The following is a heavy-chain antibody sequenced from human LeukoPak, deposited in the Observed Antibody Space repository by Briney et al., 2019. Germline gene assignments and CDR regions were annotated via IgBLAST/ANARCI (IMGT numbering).Heavy chain of an antibody. CDR1: IDSFSNYH. J-gene: IGHJ5*02. CDR3: ARGQGATVPQVGKNWFDP. CDR2: VNESGGT. D-gene: IGHD1-26*01. Sequence: SETLSLTCAVYIDSFSNYHWNWIRQTPAKGMEWIGEVNESGGTNISPSLRSRVILSVDTSKNQFSLKLISVTVADTAIYYCARGQGATVPQVGKNWFDPWGQGARVTVSS. V-gene: IGHV4-34*01.